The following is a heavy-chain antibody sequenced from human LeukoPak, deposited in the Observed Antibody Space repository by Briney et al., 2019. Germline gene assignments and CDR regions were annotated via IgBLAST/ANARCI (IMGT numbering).Heavy chain of an antibody. J-gene: IGHJ4*02. CDR2: IRYDGSNK. Sequence: GGSLRLSCAASGFTFSSYGMHWVRQAPGKGLEWVAFIRYDGSNKYYADSVKGRFTISRDNSKNTLYLQMNSLRAEDTAVYYCAKNAAWDSSSWSYYFDYWGQGTLVTVSS. D-gene: IGHD6-13*01. V-gene: IGHV3-30*02. CDR3: AKNAAWDSSSWSYYFDY. CDR1: GFTFSSYG.